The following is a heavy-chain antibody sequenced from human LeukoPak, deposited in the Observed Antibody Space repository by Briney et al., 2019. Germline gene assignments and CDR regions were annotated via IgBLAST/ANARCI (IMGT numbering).Heavy chain of an antibody. V-gene: IGHV3-33*06. CDR3: AKSVAGGPIWFDP. CDR2: IWYDGSNK. Sequence: GGSLRLSCAASGFTFSSYGMHWVRQAPGKGLEWVAVIWYDGSNKYYADSVKGRFTISRDNSKNTLYLQMNSLRAEDTAVYYCAKSVAGGPIWFDPWGQGTLVTVSS. CDR1: GFTFSSYG. J-gene: IGHJ5*02.